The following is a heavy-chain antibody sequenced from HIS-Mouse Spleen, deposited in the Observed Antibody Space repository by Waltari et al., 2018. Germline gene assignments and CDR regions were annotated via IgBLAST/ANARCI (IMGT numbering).Heavy chain of an antibody. J-gene: IGHJ6*02. Sequence: EVQLVESGGGLVKPGGSLRLSCAASGFTFSNAWMSWVRQAPGKGWEGVGRIKSKTDGGTTDYAAPVKGRFTISRDDSKNTLYLQMNSLKTEDTAVYYCSSYSGSVGGYYYYYYGMDVWGQGTTVTVSS. CDR2: IKSKTDGGTT. CDR3: SSYSGSVGGYYYYYYGMDV. CDR1: GFTFSNAW. V-gene: IGHV3-15*01. D-gene: IGHD1-26*01.